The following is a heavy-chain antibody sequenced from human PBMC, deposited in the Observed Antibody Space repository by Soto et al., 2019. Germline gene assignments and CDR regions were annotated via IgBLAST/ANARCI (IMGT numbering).Heavy chain of an antibody. V-gene: IGHV1-2*02. CDR1: GYNFTGYY. CDR2: INPNSGGT. Sequence: ASVKVSCKASGYNFTGYYMHWVRQAPGQGLEWMGWINPNSGGTNYAKKFQGRVTMTRDTSISTAYMELSRLRSDDTSVYYFARGSEVYSSSWYRRDFYYCMDFWGQGTTVTVSS. J-gene: IGHJ6*02. CDR3: ARGSEVYSSSWYRRDFYYCMDF. D-gene: IGHD6-13*01.